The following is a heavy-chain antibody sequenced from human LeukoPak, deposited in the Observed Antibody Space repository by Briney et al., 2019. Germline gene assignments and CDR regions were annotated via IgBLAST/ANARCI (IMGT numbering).Heavy chain of an antibody. CDR1: GYTFTSYY. CDR3: ARGVRYFDWLLLMNLDY. Sequence: GASVKVSCKASGYTFTSYYMHWVRQAPGQGLEWMGIINPSGGSTSYAQKFQGRVTMTRNTSISTAYMELSSLRSEDTAVYYCARGVRYFDWLLLMNLDYWGQGTLVTVSS. J-gene: IGHJ4*02. V-gene: IGHV1-46*01. CDR2: INPSGGST. D-gene: IGHD3-9*01.